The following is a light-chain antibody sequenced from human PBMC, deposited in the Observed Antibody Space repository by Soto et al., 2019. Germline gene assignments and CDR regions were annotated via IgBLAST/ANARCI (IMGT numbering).Light chain of an antibody. CDR3: SSYTTSSYYV. CDR1: SSDVGGYIY. CDR2: DVT. J-gene: IGLJ1*01. V-gene: IGLV2-14*01. Sequence: QSVLTHPASVSWSPGHSITISCTGTSSDVGGYIYVSWYQQHPGKAPKLMIYDVTSRPSGVSYRFSGSKSGNTASLTISGLQAEDEADYYCSSYTTSSYYVFGTGTKVTVL.